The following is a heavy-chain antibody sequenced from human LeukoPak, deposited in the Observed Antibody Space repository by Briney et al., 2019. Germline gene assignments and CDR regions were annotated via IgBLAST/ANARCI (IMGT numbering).Heavy chain of an antibody. CDR2: IYYSGST. Sequence: SETLSLTCTVSGGSISSYYWSWIRQPPGKGLEWIGYIYYSGSTNYNPSLKSRVTISVDTSKNQFSLKLSSVTAADTAVYYCARDRPVGWWLATRADAFDIWGQGTMVTVSS. J-gene: IGHJ3*02. CDR1: GGSISSYY. V-gene: IGHV4-59*01. D-gene: IGHD6-19*01. CDR3: ARDRPVGWWLATRADAFDI.